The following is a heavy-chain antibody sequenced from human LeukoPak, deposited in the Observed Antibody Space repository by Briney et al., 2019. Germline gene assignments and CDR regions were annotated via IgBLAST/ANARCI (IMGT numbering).Heavy chain of an antibody. Sequence: GGSLRLSCTVSGFTVSSNSMSWVRQAPGKGLEWVSFIYSDNTHYSDSVKGRFTISRDNSKNTLYLQMNSLRAEDTAVYYCATPYGSGSYHFDYWGQGTLVTVSS. V-gene: IGHV3-66*03. D-gene: IGHD3-10*01. J-gene: IGHJ4*02. CDR1: GFTVSSNS. CDR2: IYSDNT. CDR3: ATPYGSGSYHFDY.